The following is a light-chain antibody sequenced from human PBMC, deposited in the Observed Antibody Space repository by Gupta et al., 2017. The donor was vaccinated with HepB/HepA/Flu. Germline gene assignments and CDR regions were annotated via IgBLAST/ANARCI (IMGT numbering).Light chain of an antibody. Sequence: DIVMTQSALSLPVTPGEPASISCRSSQSLLHSNGYNYLDWYLQKPGQSPQLLIYLGSNRASGVPDRFSGSGSGTDFTLKISRVEAEDVGVYYCRQALQTPYTFGQGTKLEIK. J-gene: IGKJ2*01. CDR3: RQALQTPYT. V-gene: IGKV2-28*01. CDR2: LGS. CDR1: QSLLHSNGYNY.